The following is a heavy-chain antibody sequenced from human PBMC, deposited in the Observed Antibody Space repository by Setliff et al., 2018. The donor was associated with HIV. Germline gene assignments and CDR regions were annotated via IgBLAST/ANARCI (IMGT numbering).Heavy chain of an antibody. CDR2: VDYSGDT. CDR1: GATIHYHY. Sequence: PSETLSLTCSISGATIHYHYWSWIRQPPGKGLEWIGYVDYSGDTEYNPSLQSQATISRDPSKSQVSLNLNSATAADTAVYYCTRGPGGTVPKPLEAFDVWGRGAVVTVSS. V-gene: IGHV4-59*11. D-gene: IGHD1-7*01. J-gene: IGHJ3*01. CDR3: TRGPGGTVPKPLEAFDV.